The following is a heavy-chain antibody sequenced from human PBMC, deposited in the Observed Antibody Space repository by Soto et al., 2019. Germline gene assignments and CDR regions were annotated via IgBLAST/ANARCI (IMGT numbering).Heavy chain of an antibody. CDR3: TSTIFGVVIPGGYYYGMDV. D-gene: IGHD3-3*01. V-gene: IGHV3-49*03. CDR1: GFTFGDYA. CDR2: IRSKVYGGTT. J-gene: IGHJ6*02. Sequence: PGGSLRLSCIASGFTFGDYAMSWFRQAPGKGLEWVGFIRSKVYGGTTEYAASVKGRFTISRDDSIRIAYLQMNSLKTEDTAVYYCTSTIFGVVIPGGYYYGMDVWGQGTTVTVSS.